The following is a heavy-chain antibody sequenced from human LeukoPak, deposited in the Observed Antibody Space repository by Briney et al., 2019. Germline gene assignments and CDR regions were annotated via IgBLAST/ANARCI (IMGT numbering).Heavy chain of an antibody. Sequence: PSETLSLTCTVSGGSISSSSYYWGWIRQPPGKGLEWIGSIYYSGSTYYNPSLKSRVTISVDTSKNQFSLKLSSVTAADTAVYYCIAVAGTPNWFDPWGQGTLVTVSS. D-gene: IGHD6-19*01. J-gene: IGHJ5*02. V-gene: IGHV4-39*01. CDR3: IAVAGTPNWFDP. CDR2: IYYSGST. CDR1: GGSISSSSYY.